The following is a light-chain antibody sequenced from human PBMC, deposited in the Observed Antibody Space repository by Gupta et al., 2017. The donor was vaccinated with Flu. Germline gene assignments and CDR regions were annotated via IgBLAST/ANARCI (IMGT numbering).Light chain of an antibody. CDR2: AAS. Sequence: VIWMTQAPSLLSASTGDRVTISCRMSQGISNYLAWYQQKPGKAPELLIYAASTLQSGVPSRFSGSGSGTDFTLTISCLQSEDFATYYCQHDDSFPLTFGGGTKVDIK. CDR3: QHDDSFPLT. CDR1: QGISNY. V-gene: IGKV1D-8*03. J-gene: IGKJ4*01.